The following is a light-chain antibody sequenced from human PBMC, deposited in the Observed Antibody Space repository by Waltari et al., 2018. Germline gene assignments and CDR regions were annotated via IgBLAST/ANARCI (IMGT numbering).Light chain of an antibody. Sequence: QAALTQPRSVSGSPGQSVTISCNGSSSDIGGYKYVSWYQHHPGTAPKLIIAEVTKRPSGVSGRFSGSKSGNTASLTISGLRSEDEADYYCGSYAGSHTFYIFGTGT. CDR2: EVT. V-gene: IGLV2-11*01. CDR1: SSDIGGYKY. CDR3: GSYAGSHTFYI. J-gene: IGLJ1*01.